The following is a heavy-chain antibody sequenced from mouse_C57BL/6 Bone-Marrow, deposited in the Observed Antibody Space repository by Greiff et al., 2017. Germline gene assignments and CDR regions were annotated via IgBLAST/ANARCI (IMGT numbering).Heavy chain of an antibody. Sequence: EVQVVESGGGLVKPGGSLKLSCAASGFTFSSYAMSWVRQTPEKRLEWVATISDGGSYTYYPDNVKGRFTISRDNAKNNLYLQMSHLKSEDTAMYYCAREGLVYYFDYGGQGTTLTVSS. CDR1: GFTFSSYA. CDR2: ISDGGSYT. J-gene: IGHJ2*01. D-gene: IGHD3-1*01. V-gene: IGHV5-4*01. CDR3: AREGLVYYFDY.